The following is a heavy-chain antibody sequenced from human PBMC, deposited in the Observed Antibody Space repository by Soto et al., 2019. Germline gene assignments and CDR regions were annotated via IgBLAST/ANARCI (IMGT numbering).Heavy chain of an antibody. CDR2: IYHSGST. Sequence: QVQLQESGPGLVKPSGTLSLTCAVSGGSISSSNWWSWVRQPPGKGLEWIGEIYHSGSTNYNPSRKSRVPLSVAKSKNQFSLKLSSVTAADTAVYYCARDLDYGGNSTDYWGQGTLVTVSS. CDR3: ARDLDYGGNSTDY. V-gene: IGHV4-4*02. CDR1: GGSISSSNW. D-gene: IGHD4-17*01. J-gene: IGHJ4*02.